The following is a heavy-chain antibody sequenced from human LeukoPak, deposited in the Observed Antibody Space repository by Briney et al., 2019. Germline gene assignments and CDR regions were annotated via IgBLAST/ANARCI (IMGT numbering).Heavy chain of an antibody. CDR1: GFTVSSNY. J-gene: IGHJ4*02. D-gene: IGHD5-12*01. CDR2: IYGGGNI. V-gene: IGHV3-53*01. CDR3: ARGAGYDYPYYFDY. Sequence: GGSLRLSCAASGFTVSSNYMNWVRQAPGKGLEWVSVIYGGGNIYYADSVKGRFTISRDNSKNTLYLQMNSLRAEDTAVYYCARGAGYDYPYYFDYWGQGTLVTVSS.